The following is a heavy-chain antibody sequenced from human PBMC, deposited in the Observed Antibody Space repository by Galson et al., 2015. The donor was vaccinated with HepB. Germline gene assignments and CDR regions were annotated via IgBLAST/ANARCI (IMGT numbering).Heavy chain of an antibody. Sequence: SLRLSCAASGFIFSSYGMHWVCQAPGKGLEWVAFIWYDGSKKYSADSVKGRFAISRDNSKNTLFLQMNSLRADDTAVYYCARPRGYPYRLVSYTMDVWGHGTTVIVSS. CDR2: IWYDGSKK. CDR3: ARPRGYPYRLVSYTMDV. D-gene: IGHD3-16*01. V-gene: IGHV3-33*01. J-gene: IGHJ6*02. CDR1: GFIFSSYG.